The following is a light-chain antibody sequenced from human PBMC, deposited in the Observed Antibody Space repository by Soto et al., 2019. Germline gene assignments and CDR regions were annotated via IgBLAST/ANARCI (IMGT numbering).Light chain of an antibody. CDR3: SSYTRTKTLL. CDR2: EVT. Sequence: QSALTQPASVSGSPGQSITISCTGTSSDVGGYNYVSWYQQHSGKAPKLMIYEVTNRPSGVSNRFSGSKSGNTASLTISGLQAEDEAEYYCSSYTRTKTLLFGGGTKSPS. CDR1: SSDVGGYNY. V-gene: IGLV2-14*01. J-gene: IGLJ2*01.